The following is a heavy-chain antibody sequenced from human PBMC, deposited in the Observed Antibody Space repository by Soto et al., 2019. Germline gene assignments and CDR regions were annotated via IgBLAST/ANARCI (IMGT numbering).Heavy chain of an antibody. CDR1: GLSLSTSGAG. V-gene: IGHV2-5*01. CDR2: IYWNDDK. J-gene: IGHJ3*02. CDR3: AHRRGGAFDI. D-gene: IGHD3-16*01. Sequence: QITLKESGPTLVKPTQTLTLTCTFSGLSLSTSGAGVSWIHQPPGKALEWLGLIYWNDDKRYSPSLKSRLTITKHTPKNQVVLTMTNMDPVDTARYYCAHRRGGAFDIWGQGTMVTVSS.